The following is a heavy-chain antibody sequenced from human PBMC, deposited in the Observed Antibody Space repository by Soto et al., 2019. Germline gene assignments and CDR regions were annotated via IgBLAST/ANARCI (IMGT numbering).Heavy chain of an antibody. Sequence: SETLSLTCTVSGGSISSGGYYWSWIRQHPGKGLEWIGYIYYSGSNYYNPSLKSRVTISGDTSKHQFCLKLSSVTAADTAVYYCARNSLEWLSNDYWGQGTLVTVSS. CDR3: ARNSLEWLSNDY. CDR2: IYYSGSN. J-gene: IGHJ4*02. V-gene: IGHV4-31*03. CDR1: GGSISSGGYY. D-gene: IGHD3-3*01.